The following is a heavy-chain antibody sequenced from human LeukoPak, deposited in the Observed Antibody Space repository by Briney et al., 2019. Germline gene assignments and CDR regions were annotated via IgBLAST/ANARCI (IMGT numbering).Heavy chain of an antibody. Sequence: GGSLRLSCAASGFTFSGSAMHWVRQASGKGLEWVGRIRSKANSYATAYAASVKGRFTISRDDSKNTAYLQMNSLRAEDTAVYYCAKQNGDYLSYYFDYWGQGTLVTVSS. CDR2: IRSKANSYAT. CDR1: GFTFSGSA. J-gene: IGHJ4*02. V-gene: IGHV3-73*01. CDR3: AKQNGDYLSYYFDY. D-gene: IGHD4-17*01.